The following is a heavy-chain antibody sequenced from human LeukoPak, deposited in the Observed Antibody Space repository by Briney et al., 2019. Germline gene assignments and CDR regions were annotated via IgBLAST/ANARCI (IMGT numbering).Heavy chain of an antibody. V-gene: IGHV3-11*01. D-gene: IGHD2-8*01. J-gene: IGHJ4*02. CDR1: GFTFSDYY. Sequence: GGSLRLSCAASGFTFSDYYMSWIRQAPGKGLEWVSYISSSGITIYYADSVKGRFTISRDNAKNSLYLQMNSLRAEDTAVYYCTTQYCTNGVCYQGYWGQGTLVTVSS. CDR3: TTQYCTNGVCYQGY. CDR2: ISSSGITI.